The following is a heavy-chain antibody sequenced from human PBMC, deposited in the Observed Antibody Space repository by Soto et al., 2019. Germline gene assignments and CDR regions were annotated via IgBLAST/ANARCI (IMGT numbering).Heavy chain of an antibody. CDR1: GYTFTSYY. CDR2: INPSGGST. D-gene: IGHD2-15*01. Sequence: ASVKVSCKSSGYTFTSYYMHWARQAPGQGLEWMGIINPSGGSTSYAQKFQGRVTMTRDTSTSTVYMELSSLRSEDTAVYYCAVYCSGGSCDKRDFDYWGQGTLVTVSS. CDR3: AVYCSGGSCDKRDFDY. J-gene: IGHJ4*02. V-gene: IGHV1-46*01.